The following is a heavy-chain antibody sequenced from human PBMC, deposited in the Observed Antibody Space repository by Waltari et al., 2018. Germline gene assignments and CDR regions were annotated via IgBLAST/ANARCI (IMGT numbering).Heavy chain of an antibody. D-gene: IGHD1-26*01. CDR2: IPLKTYSI. Sequence: EVQLVESGGGLVQPGRSLRLSCAASGFKFDDYAMHWVRQAPGKGLAWGSGIPLKTYSIAYADPVKGRFTISRGNAKNSLYLQMNSLRVEDTALYFCARDKGVWEGDTQYFGMDVWGQGTTVTVSS. CDR3: ARDKGVWEGDTQYFGMDV. J-gene: IGHJ6*02. V-gene: IGHV3-9*01. CDR1: GFKFDDYA.